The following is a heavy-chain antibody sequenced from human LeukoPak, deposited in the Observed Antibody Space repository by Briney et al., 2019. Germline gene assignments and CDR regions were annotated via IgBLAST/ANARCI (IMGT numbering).Heavy chain of an antibody. J-gene: IGHJ5*02. Sequence: PGGSLRLSCAASGFTFSSYSMNWVRQAPGKGLEWVSYISSSGSTIYYADSVKGRFTISRDNAKNSLYLQMNSLRAEDTAVYYCARVKGRGYSCGLVGPNYWFDPWGQGTLVTVSS. CDR2: ISSSGSTI. CDR3: ARVKGRGYSCGLVGPNYWFDP. D-gene: IGHD5-18*01. V-gene: IGHV3-48*04. CDR1: GFTFSSYS.